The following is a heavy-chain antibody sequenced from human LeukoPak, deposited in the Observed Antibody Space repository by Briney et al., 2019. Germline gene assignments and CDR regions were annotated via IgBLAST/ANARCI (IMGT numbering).Heavy chain of an antibody. CDR2: IYHNGST. J-gene: IGHJ4*02. CDR3: ARGVGISDY. D-gene: IGHD2-21*01. CDR1: GGSISSYY. Sequence: SETLSLTCTVSGGSISSYYWSWIRQPPGKGLEWIGYIYHNGSTNYNPSLKSRVTISVDTSKNQFSLKLSSVTAADTAVYYCARGVGISDYWGQGTLVTVSS. V-gene: IGHV4-59*01.